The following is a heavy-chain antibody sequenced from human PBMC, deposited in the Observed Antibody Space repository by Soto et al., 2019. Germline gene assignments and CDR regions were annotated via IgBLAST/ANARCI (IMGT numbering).Heavy chain of an antibody. CDR1: GFTFSSYG. CDR3: AKCSRVWSPSDLWDY. D-gene: IGHD3-3*01. CDR2: ISYDGSNK. Sequence: GGSLRLSCAASGFTFSSYGMHWVRQAPGKGLEWVAVISYDGSNKYYADSVKGRFTISRDNSKNTLYLQMNSLRAEDTAVYYCAKCSRVWSPSDLWDYWGQGTLVTVSS. J-gene: IGHJ4*02. V-gene: IGHV3-30*18.